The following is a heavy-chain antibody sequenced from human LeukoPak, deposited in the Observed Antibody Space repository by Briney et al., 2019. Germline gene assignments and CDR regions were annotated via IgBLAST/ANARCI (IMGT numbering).Heavy chain of an antibody. CDR2: IRPKNGDT. CDR3: VRDIFEATTGDDLDV. CDR1: GYTFTDYS. V-gene: IGHV1-2*02. D-gene: IGHD1-1*01. Sequence: GASVKVSCKASGYTFTDYSMHWLRQAPGQGLESMGYIRPKNGDTKYAQQFKGRVTMTRDTSVNTVYMELSRLRSDDTAIYYCVRDIFEATTGDDLDVWGQGTLVTVSS. J-gene: IGHJ4*02.